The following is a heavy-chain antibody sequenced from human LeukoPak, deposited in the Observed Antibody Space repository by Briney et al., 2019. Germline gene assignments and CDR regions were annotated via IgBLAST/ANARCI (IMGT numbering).Heavy chain of an antibody. Sequence: GGSLRLSCAASGFTFSSYGMHWVRQAPGKGLEWVAFIRYDGSNKYYADSVKGRFTISRDNSKNTLYLQMNSLRAEDKAVYYCAKDAAVVVPAAMGYMDVWGKGTTVTVSS. CDR3: AKDAAVVVPAAMGYMDV. CDR1: GFTFSSYG. V-gene: IGHV3-30*02. J-gene: IGHJ6*03. D-gene: IGHD2-2*01. CDR2: IRYDGSNK.